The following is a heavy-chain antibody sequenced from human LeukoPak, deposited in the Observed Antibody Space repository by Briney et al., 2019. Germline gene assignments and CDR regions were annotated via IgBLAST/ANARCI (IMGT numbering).Heavy chain of an antibody. CDR1: GFTFNNYW. V-gene: IGHV3-74*01. CDR3: AREYDSSSYYREPFDY. Sequence: PGGSLRLSCAASGFTFNNYWIHWVRQVPGKGLVWVSRINNDGSSASYVDSVKGRFTISRDNSKNTLYLQMNSLRAEDTAVYYCAREYDSSSYYREPFDYWGQGTLVTVSS. D-gene: IGHD3-22*01. CDR2: INNDGSSA. J-gene: IGHJ4*02.